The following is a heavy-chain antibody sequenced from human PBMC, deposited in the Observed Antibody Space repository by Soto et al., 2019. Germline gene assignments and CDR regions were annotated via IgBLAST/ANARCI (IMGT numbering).Heavy chain of an antibody. V-gene: IGHV3-23*01. Sequence: EVQLLESGGGLVQPGGSLRLSCAASGFTFSSYAMSWVRQAPGKGLEWVSAISGSGGSTYYADSVKGRFTISRDNYKNTLYLQMNSLRAEDTAVYYCAKEAYDSSGYPYLFDYWGQGTLVTVSS. CDR3: AKEAYDSSGYPYLFDY. J-gene: IGHJ4*02. CDR1: GFTFSSYA. CDR2: ISGSGGST. D-gene: IGHD3-22*01.